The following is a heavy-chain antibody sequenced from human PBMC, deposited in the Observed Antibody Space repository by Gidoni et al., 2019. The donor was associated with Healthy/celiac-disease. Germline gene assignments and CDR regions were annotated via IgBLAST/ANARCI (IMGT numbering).Heavy chain of an antibody. Sequence: EVQLLESGGGLVQPGGSLRLSCAATGFTFSSYAMSWVRQAPGKGVEWVSAISGSGGSTYYADSVKGRFTISRDNSKNTLYLQMNSLRAEDTAVYYCAKDDRNRNSGIFDYWGQGTLVTVSS. V-gene: IGHV3-23*01. CDR2: ISGSGGST. D-gene: IGHD4-4*01. CDR1: GFTFSSYA. J-gene: IGHJ4*02. CDR3: AKDDRNRNSGIFDY.